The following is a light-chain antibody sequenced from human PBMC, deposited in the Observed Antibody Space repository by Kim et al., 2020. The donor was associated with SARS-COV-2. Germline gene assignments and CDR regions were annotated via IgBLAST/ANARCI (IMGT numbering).Light chain of an antibody. V-gene: IGLV3-27*01. CDR3: YSLADNNWV. CDR2: KDS. J-gene: IGLJ3*02. Sequence: SHELTQPSSVSVSPGQTARITCSGDVLAKKKYARWFQHKPGQAPVLVIYKDSERPSGIPERFSGSSSGTTVTLTISGAQVEDEADYYCYSLADNNWVFGGGTQLTVL. CDR1: VLAKKKY.